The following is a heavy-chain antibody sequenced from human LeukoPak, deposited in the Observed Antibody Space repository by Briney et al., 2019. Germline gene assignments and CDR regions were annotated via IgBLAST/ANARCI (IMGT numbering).Heavy chain of an antibody. D-gene: IGHD2/OR15-2a*01. CDR2: IYSGGTT. J-gene: IGHJ3*02. CDR3: ARRLYIVRGAFDI. Sequence: GGSLRLSCAASGFTVSSNYVNWVRQAPGKGLEWVSLIYSGGTTYYADSVKGRFTISRDNSKNTVHLQMNNLRAEDTAMYFCARRLYIVRGAFDIWGQGTMVTVSS. CDR1: GFTVSSNY. V-gene: IGHV3-53*01.